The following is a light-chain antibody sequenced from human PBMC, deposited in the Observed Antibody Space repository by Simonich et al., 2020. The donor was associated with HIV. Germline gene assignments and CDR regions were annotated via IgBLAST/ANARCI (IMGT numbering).Light chain of an antibody. V-gene: IGKV4-1*01. CDR2: LAS. J-gene: IGKJ2*01. CDR3: QQYYITPQT. CDR1: QSVLYSSNNKNY. Sequence: DIVMTQSPDSLAVSLGERATINCRSSQSVLYSSNNKNYLAWYQQKPGQPPKLLIYLASTRESGVPDRFSGSGSGTDFTLTISSLQAEDVAVYYCQQYYITPQTFGQGTKLEIK.